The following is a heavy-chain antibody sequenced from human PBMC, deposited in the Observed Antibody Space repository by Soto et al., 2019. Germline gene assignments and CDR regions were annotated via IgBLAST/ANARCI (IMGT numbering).Heavy chain of an antibody. CDR3: ARADPPYYDFWSGYYYWFDP. J-gene: IGHJ5*02. CDR1: GYTFTSYD. D-gene: IGHD3-3*01. Sequence: ASVKVSCKASGYTFTSYDINWVRQATGQGLEWMGWMNPNSGNTGYAQKFQGRVTMTRNTSISTAYMELSSLRSEDTAVYYCARADPPYYDFWSGYYYWFDPWGQGTLVTVSS. CDR2: MNPNSGNT. V-gene: IGHV1-8*01.